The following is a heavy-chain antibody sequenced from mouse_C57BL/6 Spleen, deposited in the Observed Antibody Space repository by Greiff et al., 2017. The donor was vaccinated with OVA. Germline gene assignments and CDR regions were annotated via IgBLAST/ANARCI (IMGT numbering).Heavy chain of an antibody. CDR1: GYAFTNYL. J-gene: IGHJ4*01. CDR3: ASGGAYYSNYVDYYAMDY. CDR2: INPGSGGT. D-gene: IGHD2-5*01. V-gene: IGHV1-54*01. Sequence: VQLQQSGAELVRPGTSVKVSCKASGYAFTNYLIEWVKQRPGQGLEWIGVINPGSGGTNYNEKFKGKATLTADKSSSTAYMRLSSLTSEDSAVYFCASGGAYYSNYVDYYAMDYWGQGTSVTVSS.